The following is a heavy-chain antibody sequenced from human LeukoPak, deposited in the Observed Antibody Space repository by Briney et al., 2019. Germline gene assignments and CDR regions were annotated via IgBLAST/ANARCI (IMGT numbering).Heavy chain of an antibody. J-gene: IGHJ4*02. D-gene: IGHD2-2*01. CDR3: ARSIVVVPAAIGPYLTSGYSYGYTFDY. CDR1: GFTFSSYS. CDR2: ISSSSSYI. V-gene: IGHV3-21*01. Sequence: PGGSLRLSCAASGFTFSSYSMNWVRQAPGKGLEWVSSISSSSSYIYYADSVKGRFTISRDNAKNSLYLQMNSLRAEDTAVYYCARSIVVVPAAIGPYLTSGYSYGYTFDYWGQGTLVTVSS.